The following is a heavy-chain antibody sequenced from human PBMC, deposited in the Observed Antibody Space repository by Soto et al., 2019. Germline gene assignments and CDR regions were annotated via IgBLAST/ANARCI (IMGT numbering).Heavy chain of an antibody. J-gene: IGHJ4*02. CDR2: ISYDGSNK. D-gene: IGHD5-18*01. CDR3: ARDSDTAMAY. Sequence: QVQLVESGGGVVQPGRSLRLSCAASGFTFSTYSMQWVRQAPGKGLEWVALISYDGSNKYYADSVKGRFTISRDNSKNTLYLQMNSLRAEDTAVYSCARDSDTAMAYWGQGALVTVSS. V-gene: IGHV3-30-3*01. CDR1: GFTFSTYS.